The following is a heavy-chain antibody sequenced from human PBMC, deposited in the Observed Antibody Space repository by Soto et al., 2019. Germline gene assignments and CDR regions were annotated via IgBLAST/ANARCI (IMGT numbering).Heavy chain of an antibody. CDR3: AKVPDGSVYYHNWFVS. V-gene: IGHV3-23*01. Sequence: EVHLLESGGALVQPGGSLTLSCAASGFSFSDYAMSWVRQAPGKGLEWVSSISRTGDSEYYTDSVTGRFAITRDRSKNWWSRQLNGLRVEDTAVYYCAKVPDGSVYYHNWFVSCGHATLITVSS. D-gene: IGHD3-22*01. J-gene: IGHJ5*01. CDR1: GFSFSDYA. CDR2: ISRTGDSE.